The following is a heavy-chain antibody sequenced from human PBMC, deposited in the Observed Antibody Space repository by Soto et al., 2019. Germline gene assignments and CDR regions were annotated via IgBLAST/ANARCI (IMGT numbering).Heavy chain of an antibody. Sequence: ASVKVSCKASGYTFTSYYMHWVRQAPGQGLEWMGIINPSGGSTSYAQKFQGSVTMTRDTSTSTVYLELSSLRSEDTAVYYCARSDGMVTINDYYYYYGMDVWGQGTTVTVSS. D-gene: IGHD5-12*01. CDR2: INPSGGST. J-gene: IGHJ6*02. CDR3: ARSDGMVTINDYYYYYGMDV. CDR1: GYTFTSYY. V-gene: IGHV1-46*01.